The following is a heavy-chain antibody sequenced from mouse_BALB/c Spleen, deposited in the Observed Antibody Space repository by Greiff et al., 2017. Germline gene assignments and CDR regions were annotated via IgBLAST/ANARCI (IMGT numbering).Heavy chain of an antibody. J-gene: IGHJ3*01. CDR3: AVHYYGYKAWFAY. CDR2: IWSGGST. D-gene: IGHD1-2*01. CDR1: GFSLTSYG. Sequence: VMLVESGPGLVQPSQSLSITCTVSGFSLTSYGVHWVRQSPGKGLEWLGVIWSGGSTDYNAAFISRLSISKDNSKSQVFFKMNSLQANDTAIYYCAVHYYGYKAWFAYWGQGTLVTVSA. V-gene: IGHV2-2*02.